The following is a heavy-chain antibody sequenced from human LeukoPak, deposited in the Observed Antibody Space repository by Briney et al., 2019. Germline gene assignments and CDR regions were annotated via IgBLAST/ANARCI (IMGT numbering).Heavy chain of an antibody. V-gene: IGHV1-2*02. CDR1: GYTFTGYY. CDR3: ARALKEEDYYDSSGYYWPLDY. Sequence: ASVTVSCKASGYTFTGYYMHWVRQAPGQGLEWMGWINPNSGGTNYAQKFQGRVTMTRDTSISTAYMELSSLRSEDTAVYYCARALKEEDYYDSSGYYWPLDYWGQGTLVTVSS. CDR2: INPNSGGT. D-gene: IGHD3-22*01. J-gene: IGHJ4*02.